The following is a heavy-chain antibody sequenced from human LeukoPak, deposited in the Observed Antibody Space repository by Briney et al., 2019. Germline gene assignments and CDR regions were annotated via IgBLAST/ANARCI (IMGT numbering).Heavy chain of an antibody. CDR2: IGGSGDNT. Sequence: PGGSLRLSCAASGFTFTNYAMSWVRQAPGKGLEWVSAIGGSGDNTYYADSVKGRFTISRENSKNTLNLQMNSLRAEDTAVYYCAKGVYYGSEDRDYWGQGTLVTVSS. J-gene: IGHJ4*02. V-gene: IGHV3-23*01. D-gene: IGHD3-10*01. CDR3: AKGVYYGSEDRDY. CDR1: GFTFTNYA.